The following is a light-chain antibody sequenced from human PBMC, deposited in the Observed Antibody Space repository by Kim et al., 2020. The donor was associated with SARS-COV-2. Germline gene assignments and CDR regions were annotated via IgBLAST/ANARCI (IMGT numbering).Light chain of an antibody. Sequence: SASVGDRVTITCRASQSISTWLAWYQQQPGKAPKLLIYKSSSLQSGVPSRFSGSGSDTEFTLTISSLQPEDSATYYCQQYNTYATFGGGTKVDIK. CDR1: QSISTW. J-gene: IGKJ4*01. CDR3: QQYNTYAT. CDR2: KSS. V-gene: IGKV1-5*03.